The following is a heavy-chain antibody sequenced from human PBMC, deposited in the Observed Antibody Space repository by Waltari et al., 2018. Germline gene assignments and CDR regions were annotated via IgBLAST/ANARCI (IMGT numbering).Heavy chain of an antibody. D-gene: IGHD7-27*01. CDR3: ARARHYLGSRNAFDI. J-gene: IGHJ3*02. CDR1: GYTFTSYD. CDR2: MNPNSGNP. Sequence: QVQLVQSGAEVKKPGASVKVSCKASGYTFTSYDINWVRQATGQGLEWMGWMNPNSGNPGYEQKFQGRVTITADKSTSTAYMELSSLRSEDTAVYYCARARHYLGSRNAFDIWGQGTMVTVSS. V-gene: IGHV1-8*03.